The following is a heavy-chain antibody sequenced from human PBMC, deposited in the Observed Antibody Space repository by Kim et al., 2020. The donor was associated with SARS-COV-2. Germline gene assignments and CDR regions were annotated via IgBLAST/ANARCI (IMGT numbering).Heavy chain of an antibody. CDR3: ASNPSSPIYYYYGMDV. V-gene: IGHV3-33*08. Sequence: GGSLRLSCAASGFTFSSYGMHWVRQAPGKGLEWVAVIWYDGSNKYYAYSVKGRFTISRDNSKNTLYLQMNSLRAEDTAVYYCASNPSSPIYYYYGMDVWGQGTTVTVSS. J-gene: IGHJ6*02. D-gene: IGHD6-13*01. CDR2: IWYDGSNK. CDR1: GFTFSSYG.